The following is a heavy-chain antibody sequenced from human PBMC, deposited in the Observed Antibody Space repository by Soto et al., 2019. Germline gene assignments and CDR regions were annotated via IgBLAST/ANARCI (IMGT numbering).Heavy chain of an antibody. Sequence: GGSLRLCCEPSGFTFSRYAMSWVRQAPGKGLEWVSGIDESGGNTYYADSVKGRFTMSRDNSKNTLYLEMNGLRAEDTAVYYCAKEGSSRRFDFDYWGQGTLVTVSS. D-gene: IGHD1-26*01. J-gene: IGHJ4*02. V-gene: IGHV3-23*01. CDR3: AKEGSSRRFDFDY. CDR1: GFTFSRYA. CDR2: IDESGGNT.